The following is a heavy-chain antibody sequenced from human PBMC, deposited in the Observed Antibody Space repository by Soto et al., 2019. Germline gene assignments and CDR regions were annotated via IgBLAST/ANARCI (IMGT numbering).Heavy chain of an antibody. Sequence: SGGSLRLSCAASGLTFSSYAMSWVRQAPGKGLEWVSAISGSGGSTYYADSVKGRFTISRDNSKNTLYLQMNSLRAEDTAVYYCAKLLPAAIPHGMDVWGQGTTVTVSS. D-gene: IGHD2-2*01. V-gene: IGHV3-23*01. CDR3: AKLLPAAIPHGMDV. CDR2: ISGSGGST. J-gene: IGHJ6*02. CDR1: GLTFSSYA.